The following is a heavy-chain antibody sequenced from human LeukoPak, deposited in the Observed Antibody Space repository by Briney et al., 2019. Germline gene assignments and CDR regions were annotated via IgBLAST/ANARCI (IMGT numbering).Heavy chain of an antibody. CDR3: ARDVGSSWYVVFDY. CDR1: GFTLSSYW. J-gene: IGHJ4*02. CDR2: IKQDGSEK. V-gene: IGHV3-7*01. D-gene: IGHD6-13*01. Sequence: GGSLRLSCAASGFTLSSYWMSWVRQAPGKGLEWVAKIKQDGSEKYYVDSVKGRFTISRDKGKTSLYLKMNSLRAEDTAVYYCARDVGSSWYVVFDYWGQGTLVTVSS.